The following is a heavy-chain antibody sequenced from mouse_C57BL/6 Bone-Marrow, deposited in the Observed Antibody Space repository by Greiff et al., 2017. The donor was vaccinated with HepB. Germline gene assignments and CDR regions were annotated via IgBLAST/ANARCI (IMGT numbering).Heavy chain of an antibody. CDR1: GYTFTSYG. CDR2: IYPRSGNT. V-gene: IGHV1-81*01. CDR3: ARLRRGFAY. D-gene: IGHD2-12*01. J-gene: IGHJ3*01. Sequence: VKVVESGAELARPGASVKLSCKASGYTFTSYGISWVKQRTGQGLEWIGEIYPRSGNTYYNEKFKGKATLTADKSSSTAYMELRSLTSEDSAVYFCARLRRGFAYWGQGTLVTVSA.